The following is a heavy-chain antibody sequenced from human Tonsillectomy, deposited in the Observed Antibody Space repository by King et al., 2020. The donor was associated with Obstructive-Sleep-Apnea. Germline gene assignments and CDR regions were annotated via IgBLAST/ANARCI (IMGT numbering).Heavy chain of an antibody. CDR2: IYYSGST. Sequence: LQLQESGPGLVKPSETLSLTCTVSGGSISSSSYYWGWIRQPPGKGLEWIGSIYYSGSTYYNPSLKSRVTISVDTSKNQFSLKLSSVTAADTAVYYCSRHQGPGLLLGFGELLSWAFDIWGQGTMVTVSS. D-gene: IGHD3-10*01. CDR1: GGSISSSSYY. V-gene: IGHV4-39*01. CDR3: SRHQGPGLLLGFGELLSWAFDI. J-gene: IGHJ3*02.